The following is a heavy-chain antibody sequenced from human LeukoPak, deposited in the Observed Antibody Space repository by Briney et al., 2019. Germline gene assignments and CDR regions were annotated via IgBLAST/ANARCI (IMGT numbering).Heavy chain of an antibody. Sequence: GGSLRLSCAASGFTFSSYWMSWVHQAPGKGLEWVANVKQDGSEKYYVDSVKGRFTISRDNAKNSLYLQMNSLRAEDTAVYYCARDRLGAKIFDYWGQGTLVTVSS. V-gene: IGHV3-7*01. J-gene: IGHJ4*02. CDR1: GFTFSSYW. CDR3: ARDRLGAKIFDY. D-gene: IGHD1-26*01. CDR2: VKQDGSEK.